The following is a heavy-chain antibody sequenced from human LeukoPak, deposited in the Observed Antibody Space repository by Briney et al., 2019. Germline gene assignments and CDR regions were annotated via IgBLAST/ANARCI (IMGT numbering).Heavy chain of an antibody. D-gene: IGHD4-17*01. CDR2: IYHSGST. CDR3: AREDYGDTTSIADY. Sequence: SGTLSLTCAVSGGSISSSNWWSWVRQPPGKGLEWIGEIYHSGSTNYNPSLKSRVTISVDKSKNQFSLKLSSVTAADTAVYYCAREDYGDTTSIADYWGQGTLVTVSS. CDR1: GGSISSSNW. J-gene: IGHJ4*02. V-gene: IGHV4-4*02.